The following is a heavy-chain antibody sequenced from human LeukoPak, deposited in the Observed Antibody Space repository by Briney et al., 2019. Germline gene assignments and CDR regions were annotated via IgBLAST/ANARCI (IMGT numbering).Heavy chain of an antibody. J-gene: IGHJ4*02. CDR1: GGSISSYY. CDR3: ARVGLAYDSSGYYSADSGYFDY. Sequence: PSETLSLTCTVSGGSISSYYWSWIRQPAGKGLEWIGRIYTSGSTNYNPSLKSRVTMSVDTSKNQFSLKLSSVTAADTAVYYCARVGLAYDSSGYYSADSGYFDYWGQGTLVTVSS. CDR2: IYTSGST. D-gene: IGHD3-22*01. V-gene: IGHV4-4*07.